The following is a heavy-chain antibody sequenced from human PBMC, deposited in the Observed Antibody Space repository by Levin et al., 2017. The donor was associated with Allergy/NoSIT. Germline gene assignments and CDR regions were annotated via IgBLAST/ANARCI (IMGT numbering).Heavy chain of an antibody. CDR1: GGSISSGGYS. Sequence: SETLSLTCAVSGGSISSGGYSWSWIRQPPGKGLEWIGYIYHSGSTYYNPSLKSRVTISVDRSKNQFSLKLSSVTAADTAVYYCARVGGDYEGYFQHWGQGTLVTVSS. J-gene: IGHJ1*01. V-gene: IGHV4-30-2*01. CDR3: ARVGGDYEGYFQH. D-gene: IGHD4-17*01. CDR2: IYHSGST.